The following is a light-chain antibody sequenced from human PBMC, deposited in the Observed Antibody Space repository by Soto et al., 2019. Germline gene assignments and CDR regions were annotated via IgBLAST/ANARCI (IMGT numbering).Light chain of an antibody. CDR1: QGINSNY. V-gene: IGKV3-20*01. CDR2: GAS. CDR3: QQYDNSLYT. J-gene: IGKJ2*01. Sequence: EIVLTQSPGTLSLSPGERAILSCRASQGINSNYLAWYQQKPGQPPRLLIYGASTRATGIPDRFSGSGSGTDFTLTISRLEPEDFAVFYCQQYDNSLYTFGQGTKLEIK.